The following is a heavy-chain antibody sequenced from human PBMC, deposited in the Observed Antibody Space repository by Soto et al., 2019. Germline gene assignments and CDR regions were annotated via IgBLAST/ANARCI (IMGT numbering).Heavy chain of an antibody. J-gene: IGHJ6*02. CDR2: IKSKTDGGTT. D-gene: IGHD4-17*01. CDR1: GFTFSNAW. V-gene: IGHV3-15*07. Sequence: GGSLRLSCAASGFTFSNAWMNWVRQAPGKGLEWVGRIKSKTDGGTTDYAAPVKGRFTISRDDSKNTLYLQMNSLKTEDTAVYYCTTEDGGYYYGMDVWGQGTTVTVSS. CDR3: TTEDGGYYYGMDV.